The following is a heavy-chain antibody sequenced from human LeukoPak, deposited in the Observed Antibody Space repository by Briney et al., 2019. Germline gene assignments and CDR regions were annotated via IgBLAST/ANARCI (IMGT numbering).Heavy chain of an antibody. CDR1: GFTFSNAW. CDR2: IKRKGDDGTI. D-gene: IGHD3/OR15-3a*01. V-gene: IGHV3-15*01. J-gene: IGHJ4*02. Sequence: KTGGSLRLSCAASGFTFSNAWMSWVRQAPGEGLEWVGRIKRKGDDGTIDYAAPVKGKLTISRDDSKNTLYLQMNSLKSEDTAVYYCTAGTGRSDFDYWGQGTLVTVSS. CDR3: TAGTGRSDFDY.